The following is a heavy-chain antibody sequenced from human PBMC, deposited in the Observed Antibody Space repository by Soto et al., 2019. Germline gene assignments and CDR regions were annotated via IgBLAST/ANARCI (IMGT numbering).Heavy chain of an antibody. V-gene: IGHV1-8*01. CDR1: GYTFTSYD. CDR2: VNRNSGNT. Sequence: QVQLVQSGAEVKKPGASVKVSCQASGYTFTSYDITWVRQATGQGLEWMGWVNRNSGNTVYAQNFGGRVTMTRDTSTSASYMELSSLRCDDTAVYYCAIGYSCYDQSYGMDVWGQGTTVTVSS. D-gene: IGHD5-12*01. J-gene: IGHJ6*02. CDR3: AIGYSCYDQSYGMDV.